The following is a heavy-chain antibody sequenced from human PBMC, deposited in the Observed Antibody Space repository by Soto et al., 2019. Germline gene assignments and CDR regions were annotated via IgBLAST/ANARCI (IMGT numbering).Heavy chain of an antibody. CDR1: GGSISSYY. D-gene: IGHD2-8*01. Sequence: SSETLSLTCTVSGGSISSYYWSWIRQPPGKGLEWIGYIYYSGSTNYNPSLKSRVTISVDTSKNQFSLKLSSVTAADTAVYYCARARRNGVYLGYWGQGTLVTVSS. CDR3: ARARRNGVYLGY. V-gene: IGHV4-59*01. CDR2: IYYSGST. J-gene: IGHJ4*02.